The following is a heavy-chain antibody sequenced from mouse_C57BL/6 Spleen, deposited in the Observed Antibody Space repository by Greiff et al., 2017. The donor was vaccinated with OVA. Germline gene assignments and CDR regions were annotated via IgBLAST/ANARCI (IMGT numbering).Heavy chain of an antibody. V-gene: IGHV1-4*01. CDR2: INPSSGYT. Sequence: QVQLKESGAELARPGASVNMSCKASGYTFTSYTMHWVKQRPGQGLEWIGYINPSSGYTKYNQKFKDKATLTADKSSSTAYMQLSSLTSEDSAVYYCARSGTVPFDYWGQGTTLTVSS. CDR3: ARSGTVPFDY. J-gene: IGHJ2*01. CDR1: GYTFTSYT. D-gene: IGHD3-3*01.